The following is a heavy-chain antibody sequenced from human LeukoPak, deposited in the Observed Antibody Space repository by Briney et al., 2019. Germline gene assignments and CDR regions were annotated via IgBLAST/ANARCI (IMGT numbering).Heavy chain of an antibody. CDR2: ISSSGGTI. V-gene: IGHV3-48*04. Sequence: PGGSLRLSCAASGFSFGIYWMSWVRQAPGKGLEWVSYISSSGGTIYYADSVKGRFTISRDNAKSSLYLQMNSLRAEDTAVYYCARGWFDYWGQGTLVTVSS. CDR3: ARGWFDY. J-gene: IGHJ5*01. CDR1: GFSFGIYW.